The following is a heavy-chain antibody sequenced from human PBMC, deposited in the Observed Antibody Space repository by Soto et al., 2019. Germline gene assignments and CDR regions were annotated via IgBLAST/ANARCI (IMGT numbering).Heavy chain of an antibody. CDR1: GDSVSSNTAS. J-gene: IGHJ5*02. V-gene: IGHV6-1*01. CDR2: TYSRPKWYN. CDR3: AKGDNLGPKTGYAFDP. D-gene: IGHD5-12*01. Sequence: PSETLSLTCAISGDSVSSNTASWNWDRQSPSRGLEWLGRTYSRPKWYNDYAVSVKSRIIINPDTSNNQFSLQLTSVTPEDTAVYYCAKGDNLGPKTGYAFDPWGQGILVTVSS.